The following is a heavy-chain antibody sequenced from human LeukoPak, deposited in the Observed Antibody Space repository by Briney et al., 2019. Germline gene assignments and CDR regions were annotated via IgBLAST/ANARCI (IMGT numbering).Heavy chain of an antibody. CDR2: IKQDGSEK. D-gene: IGHD2-8*01. CDR1: GFTFSSYW. J-gene: IGHJ4*02. Sequence: PGGSLRLSCAASGFTFSSYWMSWVRQAPGKGLEWVANIKQDGSEKYYVDSVKGRFTISRDNAKNSLYLQMNSLRAEDTAVYYCVRRGYCTNGVCYPFDYWGQGTLVTVSS. V-gene: IGHV3-7*01. CDR3: VRRGYCTNGVCYPFDY.